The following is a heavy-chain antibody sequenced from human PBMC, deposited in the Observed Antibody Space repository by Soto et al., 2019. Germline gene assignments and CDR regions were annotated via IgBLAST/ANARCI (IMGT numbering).Heavy chain of an antibody. J-gene: IGHJ4*02. V-gene: IGHV3-11*05. CDR1: GFTFSDYY. CDR2: ISSSTSQT. Sequence: QVQLVESGGGLVKPGGSLRLSCAVSGFTFSDYYMTWIRQAPGTGLEWVSYISSSTSQTNYEDSVKGRFTISRDNAKNSLFLQMNRLRAEDTAVYYCARGRGAAADYFDFWGQGTLVTVSS. D-gene: IGHD6-13*01. CDR3: ARGRGAAADYFDF.